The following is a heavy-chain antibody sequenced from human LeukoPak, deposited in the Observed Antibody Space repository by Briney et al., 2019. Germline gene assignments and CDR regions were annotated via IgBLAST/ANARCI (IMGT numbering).Heavy chain of an antibody. CDR1: GYTFTSYG. J-gene: IGHJ4*02. D-gene: IGHD6-19*01. Sequence: ASVKVSCKASGYTFTSYGITWVRQAPGQGLEWMGWISGYNGNTNYAQKLQGRVTMTTDTSTSTAYMGLMSLRSDDTAVYYCARAIEVAGGDDYWGQGTLVTVSS. CDR2: ISGYNGNT. V-gene: IGHV1-18*01. CDR3: ARAIEVAGGDDY.